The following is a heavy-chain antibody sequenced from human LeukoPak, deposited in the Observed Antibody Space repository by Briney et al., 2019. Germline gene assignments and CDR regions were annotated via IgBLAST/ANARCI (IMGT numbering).Heavy chain of an antibody. V-gene: IGHV4-31*03. CDR2: IYYSGST. CDR1: GGSISSGGYY. J-gene: IGHJ4*02. D-gene: IGHD3-10*01. CDR3: ARDEKAFYGSGLDY. Sequence: SETLSLTCTVSGGSISSGGYYWSWIRQHPGKGLEWIGYIYYSGSTYYNPSLKSRVTISVDTSKNQFSLKLSSVTAADTAVYYCARDEKAFYGSGLDYWGQGTLVTVSS.